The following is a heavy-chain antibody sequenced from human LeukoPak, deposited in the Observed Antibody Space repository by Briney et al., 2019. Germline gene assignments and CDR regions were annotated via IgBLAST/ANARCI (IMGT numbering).Heavy chain of an antibody. D-gene: IGHD2-2*01. CDR2: ISGSGGST. J-gene: IGHJ6*03. V-gene: IGHV3-23*01. Sequence: GGSLRLSCAASGFTFSSYAMSWVRQAPGKGLEWVSAISGSGGSTYYADSVKGRFTISRDNSKNTLYLQMNSLRAEDTAVYYCASGPRPAAIAYYYMDVWGKGTTVTVSS. CDR3: ASGPRPAAIAYYYMDV. CDR1: GFTFSSYA.